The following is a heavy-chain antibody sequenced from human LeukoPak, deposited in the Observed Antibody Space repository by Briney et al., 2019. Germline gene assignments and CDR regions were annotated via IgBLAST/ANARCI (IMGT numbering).Heavy chain of an antibody. V-gene: IGHV4-59*01. D-gene: IGHD5-12*01. CDR2: IYYSGST. J-gene: IGHJ4*02. Sequence: SETMSLTCTVSGRSLSSNYWSWIRQPPGKGLEWIGYIYYSGSTNYNPSLKSRVTISVDTSKNQFSLKLSSVTAADTAVYYCARGGSGYDYPFDYWGQGTLVTVSS. CDR1: GRSLSSNY. CDR3: ARGGSGYDYPFDY.